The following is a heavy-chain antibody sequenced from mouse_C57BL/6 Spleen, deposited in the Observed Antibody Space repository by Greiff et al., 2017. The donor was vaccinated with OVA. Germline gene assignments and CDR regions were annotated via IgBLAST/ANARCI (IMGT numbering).Heavy chain of an antibody. D-gene: IGHD4-1*01. Sequence: FQLQQSGPELVKPGASVKISCKASGYSFPDSTMTWVKQTNGKSLEWIGVINPNYGTTSYNQKFKGKATLTVDQSSSTAYMQLNSLTSEDSAVYYCARSGGPKGYFDYWGQGTTLTVSS. J-gene: IGHJ2*01. CDR1: GYSFPDST. V-gene: IGHV1-39*01. CDR2: INPNYGTT. CDR3: ARSGGPKGYFDY.